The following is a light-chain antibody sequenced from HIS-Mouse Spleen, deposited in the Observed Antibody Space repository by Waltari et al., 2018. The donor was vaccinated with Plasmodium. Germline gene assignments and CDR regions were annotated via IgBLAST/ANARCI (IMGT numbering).Light chain of an antibody. J-gene: IGLJ2*01. V-gene: IGLV2-23*01. Sequence: QSALTQPASVSGSPGQSITISCTGTSSDVGSYTLVSWYQQHPGKAPKLMIYEGSKRPSGVSKRFSGSKSGNTASLTISGLQAEDEADYYCCSYAGSSTHVVFGGGTKLTVL. CDR3: CSYAGSSTHVV. CDR1: SSDVGSYTL. CDR2: EGS.